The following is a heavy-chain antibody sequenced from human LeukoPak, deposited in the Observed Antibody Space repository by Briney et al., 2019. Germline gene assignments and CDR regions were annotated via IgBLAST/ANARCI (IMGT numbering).Heavy chain of an antibody. CDR2: IAISGTYI. CDR3: AGDLSATARAYDY. V-gene: IGHV3-21*01. CDR1: GFILSDYN. J-gene: IGHJ4*02. Sequence: GGSLRLSCAASGFILSDYNMNWVRQAPGKGLEWVSFIAISGTYITYADSVKGRFTISRDNAKNSLYLQMNSLRAEDTAVYYCAGDLSATARAYDYWGQGTLVTVSS. D-gene: IGHD2-15*01.